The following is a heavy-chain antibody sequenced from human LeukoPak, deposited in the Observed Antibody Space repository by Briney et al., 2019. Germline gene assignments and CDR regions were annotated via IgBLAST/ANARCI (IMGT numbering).Heavy chain of an antibody. J-gene: IGHJ4*02. Sequence: ASVRVSCKASGYTFTRYGINWVRQAPGQGLEWMGWISAYNGNTNYAQKLQGRVTMTTDTSTSTAYMELRSLRPDDTAVYCCAVPKRENYYGTGSYYPFDYWGQGPLVTVSS. D-gene: IGHD3-10*01. CDR2: ISAYNGNT. CDR3: AVPKRENYYGTGSYYPFDY. CDR1: GYTFTRYG. V-gene: IGHV1-18*01.